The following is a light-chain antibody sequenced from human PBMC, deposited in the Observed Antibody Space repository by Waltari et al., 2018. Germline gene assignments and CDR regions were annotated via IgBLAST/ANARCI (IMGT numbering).Light chain of an antibody. Sequence: DIVMTQSPDSLAVSLGERATFNCKSSQSLLYSSNNKYYLAWYRQKPGQPPKLLIYLASTRESGVPDRFSGSGSGTDFTLTISSLQAEDVAVYYCQQYYNIPYTFGQGTKLEIK. J-gene: IGKJ2*01. CDR3: QQYYNIPYT. CDR2: LAS. V-gene: IGKV4-1*01. CDR1: QSLLYSSNNKYY.